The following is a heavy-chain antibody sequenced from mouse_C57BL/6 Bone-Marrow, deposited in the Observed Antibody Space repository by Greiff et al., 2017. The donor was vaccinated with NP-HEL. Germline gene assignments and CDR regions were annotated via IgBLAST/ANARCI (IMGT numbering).Heavy chain of an antibody. CDR2: INYDGSST. CDR3: AREGLTTVVANWYFDV. V-gene: IGHV5-16*01. CDR1: GFTFSDYY. Sequence: EVKVVESEGGLVQPGSSMKLSCTASGFTFSDYYMAWVRQVPEKGLEWVANINYDGSSTYYLDSLKSRFIISRDNAKNILYLQMSSLKSEDTATYYCAREGLTTVVANWYFDVWGTGTTVTVSS. J-gene: IGHJ1*03. D-gene: IGHD1-1*01.